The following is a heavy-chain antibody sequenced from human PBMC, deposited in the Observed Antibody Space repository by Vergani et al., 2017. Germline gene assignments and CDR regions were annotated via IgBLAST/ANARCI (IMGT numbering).Heavy chain of an antibody. Sequence: QVQLVQSGAEVKKPGSSVKVSCKASGGTFSSYAISWVRQAPGQGLEWMGGIIPIFGPANYAQKFQGRVTITADESTSTAYMELSRLRSEDTAVYYCARDPAYCGGDCYSVRGAFDIWGQGTMVTVSS. V-gene: IGHV1-69*01. CDR3: ARDPAYCGGDCYSVRGAFDI. J-gene: IGHJ3*02. D-gene: IGHD2-21*02. CDR1: GGTFSSYA. CDR2: IIPIFGPA.